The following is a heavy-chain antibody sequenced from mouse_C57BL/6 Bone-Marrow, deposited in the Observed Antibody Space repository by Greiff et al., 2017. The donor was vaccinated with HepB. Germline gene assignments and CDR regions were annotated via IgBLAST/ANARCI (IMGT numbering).Heavy chain of an antibody. Sequence: EVQLQQSGAELVRPGASVKLSCTASGFNIKDDYMHWVKQRPEQGLEWIGWIDPENGDTEYASKFQGKATITADTSSNTAYLQLSSLTSEDTAVYYCARGRAAVVDWYFDVWGTGTTVTVSS. CDR3: ARGRAAVVDWYFDV. CDR1: GFNIKDDY. V-gene: IGHV14-4*01. D-gene: IGHD1-1*01. J-gene: IGHJ1*03. CDR2: IDPENGDT.